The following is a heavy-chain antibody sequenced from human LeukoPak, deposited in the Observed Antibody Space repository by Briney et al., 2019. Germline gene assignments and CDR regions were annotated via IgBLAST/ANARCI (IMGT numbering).Heavy chain of an antibody. CDR1: GFTFSNYW. J-gene: IGHJ4*02. CDR3: ARDRLVRGVIRW. D-gene: IGHD3-10*01. Sequence: GGSLRLSCAASGFTFSNYWMHWVRQDPGKGLVWVSFINPDGSTTNYADSVKGRFTISRDNSKNTLYLQMNSLRAEDTAVYYCARDRLVRGVIRWWGQGTLVTVSS. V-gene: IGHV3-74*01. CDR2: INPDGSTT.